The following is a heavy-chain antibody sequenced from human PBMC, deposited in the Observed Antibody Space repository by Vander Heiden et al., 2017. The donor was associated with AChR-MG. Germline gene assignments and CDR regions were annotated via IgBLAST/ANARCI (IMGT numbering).Heavy chain of an antibody. CDR3: ARLGVGARRVDP. CDR1: GGSFSGYY. J-gene: IGHJ5*02. D-gene: IGHD1-26*01. Sequence: QVQLQQWGAGLLKPSETLSLTCAVYGGSFSGYYWSWIRQPPGKGLEWIGEINHSGSTNYNPSLKSRVTISVDTSKNQFTLKLSSVTAADTAVYYCARLGVGARRVDPWGQGTLVTVSS. CDR2: INHSGST. V-gene: IGHV4-34*01.